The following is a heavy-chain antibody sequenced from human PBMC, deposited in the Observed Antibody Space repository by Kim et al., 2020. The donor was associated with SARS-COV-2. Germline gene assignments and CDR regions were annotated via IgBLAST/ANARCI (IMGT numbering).Heavy chain of an antibody. Sequence: SETLSLTCNVSGVSITSSPYYWGWIRQPPGKGLEWIRSVSYTGKNYYNPALESRVTISVDTPKNQFSLILTSVTAADTAVYYCARLGDSAGYYPDYWGQG. CDR3: ARLGDSAGYYPDY. J-gene: IGHJ4*02. CDR2: VSYTGKN. CDR1: GVSITSSPYY. D-gene: IGHD3-22*01. V-gene: IGHV4-39*01.